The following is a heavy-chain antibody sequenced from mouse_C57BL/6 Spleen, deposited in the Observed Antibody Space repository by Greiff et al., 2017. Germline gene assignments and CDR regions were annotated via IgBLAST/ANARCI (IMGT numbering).Heavy chain of an antibody. Sequence: EVKLVESGGGLVKPGGSLKLSCAASGFTFSDYGMHWVRQAPEKGLEWVAYISSGSSTIYYADTVKGRFTISRDNAKNTLFLQMTSLRSEGTAMYYCARCFYYYGSSYALYFDVWGTGTTVTVSS. J-gene: IGHJ1*03. CDR1: GFTFSDYG. CDR2: ISSGSSTI. D-gene: IGHD1-1*01. CDR3: ARCFYYYGSSYALYFDV. V-gene: IGHV5-17*01.